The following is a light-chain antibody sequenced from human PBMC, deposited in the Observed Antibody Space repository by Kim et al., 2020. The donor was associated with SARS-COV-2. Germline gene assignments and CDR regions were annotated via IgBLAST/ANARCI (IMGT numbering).Light chain of an antibody. Sequence: SYELTQPPSVSVAPGKTDRITCGEKNIGTKSVHWYQQRPGQAPVLVIYFDNVRPSGIPERFSGSNSGNTATLTIRRVEAGDEADYYCQVWDSRSDHVVFG. V-gene: IGLV3-21*04. J-gene: IGLJ2*01. CDR1: NIGTKS. CDR3: QVWDSRSDHVV. CDR2: FDN.